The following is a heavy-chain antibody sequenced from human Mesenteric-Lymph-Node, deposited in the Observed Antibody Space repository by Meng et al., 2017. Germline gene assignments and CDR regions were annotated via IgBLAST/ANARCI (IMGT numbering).Heavy chain of an antibody. Sequence: ASVKVSCKASGGTFSSYTISWVRQAPGQGLEWMGWINPNSGGTNYAQKFQGRVTMTRDTSISTAYMELSRLRSDDTAVYYCAKAAGLDYWGQGTLVTVSS. D-gene: IGHD6-13*01. CDR3: AKAAGLDY. V-gene: IGHV1-2*02. J-gene: IGHJ4*02. CDR2: INPNSGGT. CDR1: GGTFSSYT.